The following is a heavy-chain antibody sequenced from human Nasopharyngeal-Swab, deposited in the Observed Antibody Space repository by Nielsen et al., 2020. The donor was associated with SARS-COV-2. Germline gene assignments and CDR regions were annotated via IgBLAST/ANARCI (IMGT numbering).Heavy chain of an antibody. V-gene: IGHV3-30*04. D-gene: IGHD3-10*01. CDR2: ISYDGSNK. Sequence: VRQAPGKGLEWVAVISYDGSNKYYADSVKGRFTISRDNSKNTLYLQMNSLRAEDTAVYYCAKDIAMVRGVISFPYFDYWGQGTLVTVSS. J-gene: IGHJ4*02. CDR3: AKDIAMVRGVISFPYFDY.